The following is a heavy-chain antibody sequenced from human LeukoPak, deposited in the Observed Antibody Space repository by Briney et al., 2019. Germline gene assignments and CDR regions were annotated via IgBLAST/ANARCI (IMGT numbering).Heavy chain of an antibody. Sequence: GGSLRLSCAASGFIFSGYAMSWVRQAPAKGLEWVSGISGGGGSTYYADSVKGRFAISRDNSKNRLFLQMNSLRAEDTAVYYCAKAGSGYSYFDHWGQGTLVTVSS. CDR1: GFIFSGYA. CDR3: AKAGSGYSYFDH. J-gene: IGHJ4*02. D-gene: IGHD3-22*01. CDR2: ISGGGGST. V-gene: IGHV3-23*01.